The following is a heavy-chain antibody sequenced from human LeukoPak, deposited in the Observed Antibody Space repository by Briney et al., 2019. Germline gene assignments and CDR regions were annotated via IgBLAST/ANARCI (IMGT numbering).Heavy chain of an antibody. J-gene: IGHJ4*02. Sequence: GGSLRLSCAASGFTFSSYEMNWVRQAPGKGLEWVSYISSSGSTIYYADSVKGRFTISRDNAKNSLYLQMNSLRVEDTSVYYCVSGMIEFDYWGQGTRVTVSS. CDR2: ISSSGSTI. V-gene: IGHV3-48*03. CDR1: GFTFSSYE. D-gene: IGHD3-22*01. CDR3: VSGMIEFDY.